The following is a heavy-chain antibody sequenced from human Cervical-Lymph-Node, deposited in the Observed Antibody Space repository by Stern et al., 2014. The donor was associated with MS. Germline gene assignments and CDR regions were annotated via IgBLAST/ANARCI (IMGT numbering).Heavy chain of an antibody. J-gene: IGHJ4*02. Sequence: HVQLVESGAEVKKPGSSVKVSCKASGGTFSSYAISWVRQAPGHGLQWMGGIIPIFGTANYAQKFQGRVTITADESTSTAYMELSSLRSEDTAVYYCASTGVGYSYGKYYFDYWGQGTLVTVSS. CDR2: IIPIFGTA. CDR1: GGTFSSYA. D-gene: IGHD5-18*01. CDR3: ASTGVGYSYGKYYFDY. V-gene: IGHV1-69*01.